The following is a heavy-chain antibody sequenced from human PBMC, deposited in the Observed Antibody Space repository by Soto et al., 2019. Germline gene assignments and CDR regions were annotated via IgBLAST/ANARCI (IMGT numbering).Heavy chain of an antibody. CDR1: GGTFSSYA. V-gene: IGHV1-69*13. CDR3: ARCPLLEGAWFDP. CDR2: IIPIFGTA. Sequence: RASVKVSCKASGGTFSSYAISWVRQAPGQGLEWMGGIIPIFGTANYAQKFQGRVTITADESTSTAYMELSSLRSEDTAVYYCARCPLLEGAWFDPWGQGTLVTV. J-gene: IGHJ5*02.